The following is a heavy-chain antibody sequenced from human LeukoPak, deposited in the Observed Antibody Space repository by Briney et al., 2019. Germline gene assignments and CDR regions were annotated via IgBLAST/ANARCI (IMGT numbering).Heavy chain of an antibody. V-gene: IGHV4-34*01. CDR2: INHSGST. CDR1: GGSFSGYY. D-gene: IGHD6-13*01. CDR3: ARYSPIAAAGTEWFDP. Sequence: PSETLSLTCAVYGGSFSGYYWSWIRQPPGKGLEWIGEINHSGSTNYNPSLKSRVTISVDTSKNQFSLKLSSVTAADTAVYYCARYSPIAAAGTEWFDPWGRGTLVTVSS. J-gene: IGHJ5*02.